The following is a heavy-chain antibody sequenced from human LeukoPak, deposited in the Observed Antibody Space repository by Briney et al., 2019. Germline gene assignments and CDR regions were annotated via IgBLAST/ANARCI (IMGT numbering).Heavy chain of an antibody. CDR2: ISAYNGNT. D-gene: IGHD2-2*02. CDR1: GYTFTSYG. J-gene: IGHJ5*02. CDR3: ENVRGVDIVVVPAAIPGPNWFDP. V-gene: IGHV1-18*01. Sequence: ASVKVSCKASGYTFTSYGISWVRQAPGQGLEWMGWISAYNGNTNYAQKLQGRVTMTTDTSTSTAYMELRSLRSDDTAVYYCENVRGVDIVVVPAAIPGPNWFDPWGQGTLVTVSS.